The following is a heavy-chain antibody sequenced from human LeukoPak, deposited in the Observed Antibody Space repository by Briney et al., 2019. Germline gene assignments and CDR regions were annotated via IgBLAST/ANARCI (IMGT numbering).Heavy chain of an antibody. J-gene: IGHJ3*02. CDR2: IYYSGST. CDR1: GGSISSGGYY. Sequence: SQTLSPTCTVSGGSISSGGYYWSWICQHPGKGLEWIGYIYYSGSTYYNPSLKSRVTISVDTSKNQFSLKLSSVTAADTAVYYCARAATYYIAAAAFDIWGQGTMVSVSS. CDR3: ARAATYYIAAAAFDI. D-gene: IGHD6-13*01. V-gene: IGHV4-31*03.